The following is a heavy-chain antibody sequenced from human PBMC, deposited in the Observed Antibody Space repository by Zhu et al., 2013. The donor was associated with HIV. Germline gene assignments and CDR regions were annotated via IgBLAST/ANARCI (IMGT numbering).Heavy chain of an antibody. CDR1: GYTFTGYY. Sequence: QVQLEQSGAEVKKPGASVKVSCKASGYTFTGYYMHWVRQAPGQGLEWMGWINPNSGGTNYAQKFQGRVTMTRDTSISTAYMELSRLRSDDTAVYYCARGRLISMKVVRPWFDPWGQGTLVTVSS. V-gene: IGHV1-2*02. J-gene: IGHJ5*02. CDR2: INPNSGGT. CDR3: ARGRLISMKVVRPWFDP. D-gene: IGHD3-22*01.